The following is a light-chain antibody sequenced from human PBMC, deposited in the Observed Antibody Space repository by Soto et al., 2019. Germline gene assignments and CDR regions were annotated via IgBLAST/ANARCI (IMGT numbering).Light chain of an antibody. CDR2: DTS. V-gene: IGLV7-46*01. CDR1: TGAVTSGHY. CDR3: LLSYCGARGV. Sequence: QAVVTQEPSLTVSPGGTVSLTCGSSTGAVTSGHYPYWFQQKPGQAPRTLIYDTSNKHSWTPARFSGSLLGGKAALTLSGAQPEDEAEYYCLLSYCGARGVFGGGTQLTVL. J-gene: IGLJ2*01.